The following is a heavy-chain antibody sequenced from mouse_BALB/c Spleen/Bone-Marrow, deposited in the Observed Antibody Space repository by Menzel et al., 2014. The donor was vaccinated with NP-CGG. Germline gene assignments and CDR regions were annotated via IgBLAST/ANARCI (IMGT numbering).Heavy chain of an antibody. Sequence: VQLQQSGPELVRPGVSVKISCKGFGYTFTDYGMHWVKQSHAKSLEWIGLISLYSGNTNYNQKFKDKATMTVDKSSSTAYMELARLTSEETPIYYCARGGSRYDETIDYCGQGASLTASS. CDR3: ARGGSRYDETIDY. J-gene: IGHJ4*01. V-gene: IGHV1-67*01. CDR1: GYTFTDYG. D-gene: IGHD2-14*01. CDR2: ISLYSGNT.